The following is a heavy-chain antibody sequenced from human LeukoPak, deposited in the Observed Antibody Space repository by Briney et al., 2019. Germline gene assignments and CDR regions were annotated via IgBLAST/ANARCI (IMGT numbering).Heavy chain of an antibody. CDR1: GFTFSDYY. Sequence: GGSLRLSCAASGFTFSDYYMSWIRQAPGKGLEWVSYISSSGSTIYYADSVKGRLTISRDNAKNSLYLQMNSLRAEDTAVFYCARARTSGYYFYWYFDLWGRGTLVTVSS. CDR3: ARARTSGYYFYWYFDL. CDR2: ISSSGSTI. V-gene: IGHV3-11*04. D-gene: IGHD3-22*01. J-gene: IGHJ2*01.